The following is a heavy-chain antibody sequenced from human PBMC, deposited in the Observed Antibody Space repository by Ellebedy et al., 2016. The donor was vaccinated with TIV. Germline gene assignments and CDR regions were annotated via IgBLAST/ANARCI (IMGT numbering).Heavy chain of an antibody. D-gene: IGHD6-19*01. CDR2: ISVDGRAV. CDR1: GFTFSDSV. J-gene: IGHJ3*02. Sequence: GGSLRLXCVGFGFTFSDSVMHWVRQDPVKGLDWVAGISVDGRAVHYPDSVKGRFTISRDNAQNTVYLQMNSLRLEDTAVYYCVRGWYSSGHCDVFAMWGQGTIVTVSS. CDR3: VRGWYSSGHCDVFAM. V-gene: IGHV3-30*03.